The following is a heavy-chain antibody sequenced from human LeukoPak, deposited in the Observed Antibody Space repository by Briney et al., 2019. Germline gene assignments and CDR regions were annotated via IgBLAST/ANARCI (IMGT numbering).Heavy chain of an antibody. Sequence: YAQKFQGRVTMARDTSISTAYMELSRVRSVDTAIYYCARVDDSGYYFDYWGQGTLVTVSP. CDR3: ARVDDSGYYFDY. D-gene: IGHD3-22*01. J-gene: IGHJ4*02. V-gene: IGHV1-2*02.